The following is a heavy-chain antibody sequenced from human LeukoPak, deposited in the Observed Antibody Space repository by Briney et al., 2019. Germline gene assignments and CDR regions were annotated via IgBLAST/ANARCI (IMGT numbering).Heavy chain of an antibody. V-gene: IGHV3-30*03. CDR3: AGGYCSGGSCSLSGP. D-gene: IGHD2-15*01. CDR2: ISYDGSNK. J-gene: IGHJ5*02. CDR1: GFTFSSYS. Sequence: PGGSLRLSCAASGFTFSSYSMNWVRQAPGKGLEWVAVISYDGSNKYYADSVKGRFTISRDNSKNTLYLQMNSLRAEDTAVYYCAGGYCSGGSCSLSGPWGQGTLVTVSS.